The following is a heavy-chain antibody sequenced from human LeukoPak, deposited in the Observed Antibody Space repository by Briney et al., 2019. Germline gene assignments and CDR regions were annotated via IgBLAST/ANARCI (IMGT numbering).Heavy chain of an antibody. Sequence: PGGSLRLSCAASGFTFSSYAMHWVRQAPGKGLEYVSAISSNGGSTYYANSVKGRFTISRDNSKNTLYLQMGSLRAEDMAVYYCARDGSGSKFDYWGQGTLVTVSS. CDR3: ARDGSGSKFDY. V-gene: IGHV3-64*01. D-gene: IGHD6-19*01. CDR2: ISSNGGST. CDR1: GFTFSSYA. J-gene: IGHJ4*02.